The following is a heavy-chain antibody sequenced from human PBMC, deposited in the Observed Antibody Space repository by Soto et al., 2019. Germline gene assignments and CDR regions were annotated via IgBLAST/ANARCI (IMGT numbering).Heavy chain of an antibody. V-gene: IGHV3-72*01. CDR1: GFSFSDYY. J-gene: IGHJ4*02. Sequence: EVKLVESGGGVVQPGGSLRLSCAASGFSFSDYYMDWVRQVPGKGLEWVGRSRNKANSYNPEYAPSVKDTFSRSRDNSKNSMYLQMSSLKTEDTAVYYCARDTGGSYGHWGQGALVTVSS. CDR2: SRNKANSYNP. D-gene: IGHD1-26*01. CDR3: ARDTGGSYGH.